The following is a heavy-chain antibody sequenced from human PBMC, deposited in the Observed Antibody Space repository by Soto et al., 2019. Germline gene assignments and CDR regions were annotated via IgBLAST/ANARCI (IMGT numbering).Heavy chain of an antibody. J-gene: IGHJ4*02. Sequence: GASVKVSCKASGGTFSSYAISWVRQAPGQGLEWMGGIIPIFGTANYAQKFQGRVTITADESTSTAYMELSSLRSEDTAVYYCARRGTSYGSGSYYPITYYFVYWGQGTLVTVSS. V-gene: IGHV1-69*13. CDR2: IIPIFGTA. D-gene: IGHD3-10*01. CDR3: ARRGTSYGSGSYYPITYYFVY. CDR1: GGTFSSYA.